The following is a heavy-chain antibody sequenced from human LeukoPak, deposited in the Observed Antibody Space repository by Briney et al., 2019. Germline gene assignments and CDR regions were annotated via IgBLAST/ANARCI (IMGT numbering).Heavy chain of an antibody. D-gene: IGHD6-13*01. CDR3: AREAAFSSSPVNWFDP. J-gene: IGHJ5*02. CDR1: GFTVSSNY. V-gene: IGHV3-53*01. CDR2: IYSGGST. Sequence: PGGSLRLPCAASGFTVSSNYMSWVRQAPGKGLEWVSVIYSGGSTYYADSVKGRFTISRDNSKNTLYLQMNSLRAEDTAVYYCAREAAFSSSPVNWFDPWGQGTLVTVSS.